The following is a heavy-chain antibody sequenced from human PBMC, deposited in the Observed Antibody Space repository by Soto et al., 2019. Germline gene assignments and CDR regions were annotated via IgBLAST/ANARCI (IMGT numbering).Heavy chain of an antibody. J-gene: IGHJ6*02. CDR2: IVVGSGNT. CDR3: AAIPLPIPTVRGKIYYYYGMDV. V-gene: IGHV1-58*01. D-gene: IGHD3-10*01. CDR1: GCTDTRSA. Sequence: ASGRIECRGSGCTDTRSAVEGVRQASRKRLEWIGWIVVGSGNTNYAQKFQERVTITRDMSTSTAYMELSSLRSEDTAVYYCAAIPLPIPTVRGKIYYYYGMDVWGQGTTVTVSS.